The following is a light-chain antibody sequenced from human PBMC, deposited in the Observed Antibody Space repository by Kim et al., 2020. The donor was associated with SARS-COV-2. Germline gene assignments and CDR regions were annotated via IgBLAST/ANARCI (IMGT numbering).Light chain of an antibody. CDR1: RDIGNF. J-gene: IGKJ4*01. V-gene: IGKV1-33*01. Sequence: DIQMTQSPSSLSASVGDRVTITCQASRDIGNFLNWYQQKPGKHPNLLIYGASKLESGVPSRFSGSGSGTDFTFTISSLQPEDIGTYYCQQYDNFLALTFGGGTKLEI. CDR2: GAS. CDR3: QQYDNFLALT.